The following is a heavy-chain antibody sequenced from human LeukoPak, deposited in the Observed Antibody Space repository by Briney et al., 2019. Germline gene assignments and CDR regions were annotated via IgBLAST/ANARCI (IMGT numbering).Heavy chain of an antibody. Sequence: PGGSLRLSCAASGFTFSSYGMHWVRQAPGKGLEWVAVISYDGSNKYYADSVKGRFTISRDNSKNTLYLQMNSLRAEDTAVYYCAKAASYSGSYFDYWSQGTLVTVSS. CDR3: AKAASYSGSYFDY. D-gene: IGHD1-26*01. CDR2: ISYDGSNK. J-gene: IGHJ4*02. CDR1: GFTFSSYG. V-gene: IGHV3-30*18.